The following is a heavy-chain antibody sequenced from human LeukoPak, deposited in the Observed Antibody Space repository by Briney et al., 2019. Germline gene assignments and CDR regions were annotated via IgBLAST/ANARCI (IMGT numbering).Heavy chain of an antibody. CDR2: INDDGGST. J-gene: IGHJ6*02. Sequence: GGSLRLSCAASGFTFSTFGAHWVRHAPGGGLVCVSYINDDGGSTRYADSVKGRFTISRDNAKNTVYLQMTSLRAEDTAVYYCARGGRREGYNGAVWGQGATVTVSS. D-gene: IGHD5-24*01. CDR3: ARGGRREGYNGAV. V-gene: IGHV3-74*01. CDR1: GFTFSTFG.